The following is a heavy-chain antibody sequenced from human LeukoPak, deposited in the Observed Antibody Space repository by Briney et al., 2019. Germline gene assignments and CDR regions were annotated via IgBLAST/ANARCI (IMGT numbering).Heavy chain of an antibody. CDR1: GGSITTIGYS. CDR2: IYQSGSS. Sequence: SQTLSLTCDVSGGSITTIGYSWSWIRQPPGKGLEWIGYIYQSGSSSYNPSLQSRVTISIDRSKNQFSLKLSSVTAADTAVYYCARDWDSSSSRFYYFDYWGQGTLVTVSS. D-gene: IGHD6-6*01. CDR3: ARDWDSSSSRFYYFDY. V-gene: IGHV4-30-2*01. J-gene: IGHJ4*02.